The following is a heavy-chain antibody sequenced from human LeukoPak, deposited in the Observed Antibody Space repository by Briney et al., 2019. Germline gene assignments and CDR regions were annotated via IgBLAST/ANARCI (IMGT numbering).Heavy chain of an antibody. J-gene: IGHJ5*02. D-gene: IGHD2-15*01. CDR2: ISAYNGNT. Sequence: ASVKVSCKASGYTFTSYGISWVRQAPGQGLEWMGWISAYNGNTNYAQKLQGRVTMTTDTSTSTAYMELRSLRSDDTAVYYCAKAAPGVVVVAEWFDPWGQGTLVTVSS. CDR3: AKAAPGVVVVAEWFDP. V-gene: IGHV1-18*01. CDR1: GYTFTSYG.